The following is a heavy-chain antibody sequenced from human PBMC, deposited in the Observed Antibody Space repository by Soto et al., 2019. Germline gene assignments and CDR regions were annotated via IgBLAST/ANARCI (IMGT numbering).Heavy chain of an antibody. CDR2: IYHSGST. CDR1: GGSISSSYW. V-gene: IGHV4-4*02. CDR3: ARVSGSYYYGMDV. J-gene: IGHJ6*02. Sequence: QVQLQESGPGLVKPSGTLSLTCAVSGGSISSSYWWSWVRQPPGKGLEWIGEIYHSGSTNYNTSPKRRLTISVDQSKNQFSLKVTSVTAADTAVYSCARVSGSYYYGMDVWGQGTTVTVSS.